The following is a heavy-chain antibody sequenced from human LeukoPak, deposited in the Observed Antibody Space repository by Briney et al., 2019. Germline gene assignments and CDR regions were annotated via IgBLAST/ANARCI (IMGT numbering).Heavy chain of an antibody. CDR3: ARGRRGYCSGGSCRERFDP. Sequence: ASVKVSCKASGYTFTSYDISWVRQATGQGLEWMGWMNPNSGNTGYAQKFQGRVTMTRNTSISTAYMELSSLRSEDTAVYYCARGRRGYCSGGSCRERFDPWGQGTLVTVSS. V-gene: IGHV1-8*01. J-gene: IGHJ5*02. CDR2: MNPNSGNT. CDR1: GYTFTSYD. D-gene: IGHD2-15*01.